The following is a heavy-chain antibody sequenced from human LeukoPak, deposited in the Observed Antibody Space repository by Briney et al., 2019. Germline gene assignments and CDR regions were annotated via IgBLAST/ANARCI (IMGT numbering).Heavy chain of an antibody. CDR3: ARGVEMATITGGGFDY. V-gene: IGHV1-69*05. CDR2: IIPIFSTA. J-gene: IGHJ4*02. D-gene: IGHD5-24*01. Sequence: GASVKVSCKASGGTFSSYAISWVRQAPGQGLEWMGRIIPIFSTANYAQKFQGRVTITTDESTSTAYMELSSLRSEDTAVYYCARGVEMATITGGGFDYWGQGTLVTVSS. CDR1: GGTFSSYA.